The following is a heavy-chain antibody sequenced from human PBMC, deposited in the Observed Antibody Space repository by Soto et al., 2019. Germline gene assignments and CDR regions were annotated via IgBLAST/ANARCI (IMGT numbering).Heavy chain of an antibody. D-gene: IGHD1-26*01. J-gene: IGHJ4*02. CDR2: INPSGGST. Sequence: GASVKVSCKASGYTFTSYYMHWVLQAPGQGLEWMGIINPSGGSTSYAQKFQGRVTMTRDTSTSTVYMELSSLRSEDTAVYYCARAGSSNYFDYWGQGTLVTVSS. CDR1: GYTFTSYY. V-gene: IGHV1-46*01. CDR3: ARAGSSNYFDY.